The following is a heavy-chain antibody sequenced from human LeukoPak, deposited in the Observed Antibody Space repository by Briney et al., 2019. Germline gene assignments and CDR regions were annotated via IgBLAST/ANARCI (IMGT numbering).Heavy chain of an antibody. V-gene: IGHV5-51*01. CDR3: ARLMAYYGDYLSAFDI. Sequence: GESLKISCKGSGYSFTSYWIGWVRQMPGKGLEWMGIIYPGDSDTRNSPSFQGQVTISADKSISTAYLQWSSLKASDTAMYYCARLMAYYGDYLSAFDIWGQGTMVTVSS. D-gene: IGHD4-17*01. J-gene: IGHJ3*02. CDR1: GYSFTSYW. CDR2: IYPGDSDT.